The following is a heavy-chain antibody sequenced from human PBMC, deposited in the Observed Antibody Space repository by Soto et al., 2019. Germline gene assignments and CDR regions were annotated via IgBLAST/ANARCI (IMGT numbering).Heavy chain of an antibody. CDR2: MNPNSGNT. D-gene: IGHD3-16*01. V-gene: IGHV1-8*01. Sequence: ASVKVSCKASGYTSTSYDINWVRQATGQGLEWMGWMNPNSGNTGYAQKFQGRVTMTRNTSISTAYMELSSLRSEDTAVYYCARGIVGLRAYYYYMDVWGKGTTVTVSS. J-gene: IGHJ6*03. CDR3: ARGIVGLRAYYYYMDV. CDR1: GYTSTSYD.